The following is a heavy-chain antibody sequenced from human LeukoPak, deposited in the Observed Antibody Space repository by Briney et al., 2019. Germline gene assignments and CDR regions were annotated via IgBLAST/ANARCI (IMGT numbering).Heavy chain of an antibody. CDR1: GFTFSDYY. CDR2: ISSSSSYT. J-gene: IGHJ1*01. D-gene: IGHD3-22*01. V-gene: IGHV3-11*06. CDR3: ARYQRDYYDSSGNGYFQH. Sequence: GGSLRLSCAASGFTFSDYYMSWIRQAPGKGLEWGSYISSSSSYTNSAAYVKGRFTISRDNAKNSLYLQMNSLRAEDTAVYYCARYQRDYYDSSGNGYFQHWGQGTLVTVSS.